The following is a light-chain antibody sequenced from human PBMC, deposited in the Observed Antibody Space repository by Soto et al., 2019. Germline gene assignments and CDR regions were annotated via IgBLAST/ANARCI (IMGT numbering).Light chain of an antibody. J-gene: IGKJ5*01. CDR3: QQSYSTPIT. CDR1: QSITYY. Sequence: DIQMTQSPSSLSASVGDRVAITCRASQSITYYLNWYQQIPGKAPKVLIYAASNLQSGVPSRFNGSGSGKDFTLTISSLQPEDFATYYCQQSYSTPITFSQVKRLDIK. CDR2: AAS. V-gene: IGKV1-39*01.